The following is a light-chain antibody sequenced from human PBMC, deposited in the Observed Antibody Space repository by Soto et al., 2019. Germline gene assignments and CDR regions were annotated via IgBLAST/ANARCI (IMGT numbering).Light chain of an antibody. CDR1: QSISSW. Sequence: DIQMTQSPSTLSASVGDRVTITCRASQSISSWLAWYQQKPGKAPKLLIYKASSLESGVPSRFSGSGSGTEFTLTISSLQPDDFATYYCQQDNSYLYPFGQGTKLEIK. J-gene: IGKJ2*01. V-gene: IGKV1-5*03. CDR3: QQDNSYLYP. CDR2: KAS.